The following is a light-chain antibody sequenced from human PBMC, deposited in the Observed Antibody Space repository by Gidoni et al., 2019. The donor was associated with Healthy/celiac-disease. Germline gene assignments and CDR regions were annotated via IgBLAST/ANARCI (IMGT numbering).Light chain of an antibody. Sequence: DIVMTQSPDSLAVSLGERATINCKSSQSVLYSSNNKNYLAWYQQKPGQPPKLLIYWASTRESGVPDRFSGSGSGTDFTLTISSLQAEDVAVYYCQRYYSTSFFGQGTRLEIK. CDR3: QRYYSTSF. J-gene: IGKJ5*01. V-gene: IGKV4-1*01. CDR1: QSVLYSSNNKNY. CDR2: WAS.